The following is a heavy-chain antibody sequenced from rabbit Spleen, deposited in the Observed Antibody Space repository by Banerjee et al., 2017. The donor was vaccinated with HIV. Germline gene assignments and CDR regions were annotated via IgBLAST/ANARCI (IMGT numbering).Heavy chain of an antibody. J-gene: IGHJ3*01. Sequence: LVEYGGDLVQPGASLTLTCTASGFSFSSRYYMCWVRQAPGKGLEWIGIIYAAKGSTDYASWVDGRFTISSDNAQSTVDLKMTSLTAADTATYFCARAIVPWLGLTRLDLWGQGTLVTVS. CDR1: GFSFSSRYY. CDR3: ARAIVPWLGLTRLDL. CDR2: IYAAKGST. V-gene: IGHV1S40*01. D-gene: IGHD4-1*01.